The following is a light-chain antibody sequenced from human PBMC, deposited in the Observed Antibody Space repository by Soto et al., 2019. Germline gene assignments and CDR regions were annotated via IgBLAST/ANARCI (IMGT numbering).Light chain of an antibody. CDR1: SSNIGLND. CDR3: AAWDDSLNGPV. V-gene: IGLV1-44*01. Sequence: QSVLTQPPSASGTPGQTVTISCSGSSSNIGLNDVHWYRQLSGTAPQILIYDTNQQATGVPDRFSGSRSGTSASLAIHGLQSEDEADYHCAAWDDSLNGPVFXGGTKVTVL. J-gene: IGLJ2*01. CDR2: DTN.